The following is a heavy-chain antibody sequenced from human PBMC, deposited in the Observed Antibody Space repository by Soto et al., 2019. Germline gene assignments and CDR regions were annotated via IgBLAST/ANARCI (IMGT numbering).Heavy chain of an antibody. D-gene: IGHD7-27*01. Sequence: VQLVESGGGVVQPGRSLRLSCAASGFTFSSYGMHWVRQAPGKGLEWVAVIWYDGSNKYYADSVKGRFSISRDNSKNTLYLQMNSLRAEDTAVYYCARDPKTGDSFGWYFDLWGRGTLVTVSS. CDR2: IWYDGSNK. CDR1: GFTFSSYG. J-gene: IGHJ2*01. V-gene: IGHV3-33*01. CDR3: ARDPKTGDSFGWYFDL.